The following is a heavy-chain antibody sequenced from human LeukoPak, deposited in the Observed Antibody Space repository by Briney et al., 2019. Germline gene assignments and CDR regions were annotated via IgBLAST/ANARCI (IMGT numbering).Heavy chain of an antibody. CDR1: GGSISSYY. V-gene: IGHV4-59*08. Sequence: MSSETLSLTCTVSGGSISSYYWSWIRQPPGKGLEWIGYIYYSGSTNYRPSLKSRVTISVDTSKNQFSLKLSSVTAADTAVYYCARGRSFIGYSSGWYGGLFDYWGQGTLVTVSS. CDR3: ARGRSFIGYSSGWYGGLFDY. D-gene: IGHD6-19*01. J-gene: IGHJ4*02. CDR2: IYYSGST.